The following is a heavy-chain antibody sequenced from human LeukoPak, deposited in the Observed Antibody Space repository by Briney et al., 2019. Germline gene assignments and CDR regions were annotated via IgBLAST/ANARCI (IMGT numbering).Heavy chain of an antibody. V-gene: IGHV1-2*02. J-gene: IGHJ4*02. CDR1: GYTFTGYY. CDR2: INPNSGGT. D-gene: IGHD4-17*01. Sequence: ASVKVSCKASGYTFTGYYMHWVRQAPGQGLEWMGWINPNSGGTNYAQKFQGRVTMTRDTSISTAYMELSRLRSDDTAVYYCARGIHVRSLTVTTFLTDFDYWGQGTLVTVSS. CDR3: ARGIHVRSLTVTTFLTDFDY.